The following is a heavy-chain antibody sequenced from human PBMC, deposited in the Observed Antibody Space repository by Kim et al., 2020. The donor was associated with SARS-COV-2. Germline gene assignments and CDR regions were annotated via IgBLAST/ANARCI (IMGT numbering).Heavy chain of an antibody. CDR3: VRATVLLTAWFDP. CDR1: GYTFTSYY. Sequence: ASVKVSCKASGYTFTSYYMHWVRQAPGQGLEWMGIINPSGGSTSYAQKCQGRVTMTRDTSTSTVYMELSSLRSEDTAVYYCVRATVLLTAWFDPWGQGTLVTVSS. CDR2: INPSGGST. J-gene: IGHJ5*02. D-gene: IGHD3-10*01. V-gene: IGHV1-46*01.